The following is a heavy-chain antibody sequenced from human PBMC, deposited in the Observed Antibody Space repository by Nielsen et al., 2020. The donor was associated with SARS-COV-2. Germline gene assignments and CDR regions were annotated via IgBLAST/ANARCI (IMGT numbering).Heavy chain of an antibody. CDR2: INHSGST. CDR3: ARLQGGYYFDY. D-gene: IGHD2-15*01. Sequence: SETLSLTCTVSGGSISSYYWSWIRQPPGKGLEWIGEINHSGSTNYNPSLKSRVTISVDTSKNQFSLKLSSVTAADTAVYYCARLQGGYYFDYWGQGTLVTVSS. J-gene: IGHJ4*02. V-gene: IGHV4-34*01. CDR1: GGSISSYY.